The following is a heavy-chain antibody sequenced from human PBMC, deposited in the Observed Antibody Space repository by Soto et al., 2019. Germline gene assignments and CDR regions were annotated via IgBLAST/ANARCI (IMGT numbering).Heavy chain of an antibody. CDR2: INAGNGKT. CDR1: GYSFASYA. V-gene: IGHV1-3*01. D-gene: IGHD2-2*01. J-gene: IGHJ4*02. CDR3: ARDRRVLGYCSSTSCHGTFDY. Sequence: ASVKVSCKASGYSFASYAIHCLRQYPGQRLEWMGWINAGNGKTKYSQKFQGRVTITRDTSASTAYMELSSLRSEDTAVYYCARDRRVLGYCSSTSCHGTFDYWGQGTLVTVSS.